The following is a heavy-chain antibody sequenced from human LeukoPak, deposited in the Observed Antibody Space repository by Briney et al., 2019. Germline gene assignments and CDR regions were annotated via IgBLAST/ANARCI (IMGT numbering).Heavy chain of an antibody. V-gene: IGHV5-51*01. Sequence: GESLKISCKGSGYSFTSYWIGWVRQMPGKGLEWMGIIYPGDSDTRYSPSFQGQVTISADKSISTAYLQWSSLKASDTAMYYCARRQWYSSLSAPGRRAFDIWGQGTMVTVSS. J-gene: IGHJ3*02. CDR1: GYSFTSYW. D-gene: IGHD6-19*01. CDR3: ARRQWYSSLSAPGRRAFDI. CDR2: IYPGDSDT.